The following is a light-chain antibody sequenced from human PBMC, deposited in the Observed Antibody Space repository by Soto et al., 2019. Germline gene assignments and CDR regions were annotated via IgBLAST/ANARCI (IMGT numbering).Light chain of an antibody. CDR2: GAS. V-gene: IGKV3-20*01. Sequence: EIVVPQSAGTLSLPPLESATLSCRASQTVSSNYLACYQQRVGQAPRLLLYGASNRAPGVPDRLSGSGFGTDFSLTTSRLEPEDFAVDFDQQYGTSPWTIGQGTKVEVK. CDR3: QQYGTSPWT. J-gene: IGKJ1*01. CDR1: QTVSSNY.